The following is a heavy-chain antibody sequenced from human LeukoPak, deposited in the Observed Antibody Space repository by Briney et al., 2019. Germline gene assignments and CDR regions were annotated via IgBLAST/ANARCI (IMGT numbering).Heavy chain of an antibody. Sequence: GASVKVSCKASGYTFTDYALHWVRQVPGQRLEWMGWINAGNGNTKYSQKFQGRVTITKDTSASTAYMELSSPRSEDTAVYYCARRLGYCSGGGCGTGGWFDPWGQGTLVTVSS. CDR1: GYTFTDYA. V-gene: IGHV1-3*01. CDR3: ARRLGYCSGGGCGTGGWFDP. CDR2: INAGNGNT. J-gene: IGHJ5*02. D-gene: IGHD2-15*01.